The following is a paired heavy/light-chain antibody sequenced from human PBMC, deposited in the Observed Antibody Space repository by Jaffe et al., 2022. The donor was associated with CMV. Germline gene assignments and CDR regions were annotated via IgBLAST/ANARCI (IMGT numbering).Heavy chain of an antibody. Sequence: EVHLAESGGGLVQPGGSLRLSCAASGFDVSNSYMSWVRQAPGKGLEWVSVIYSGGNTKYADSVKGRFIISRDNSKSTLYLEMNNLRAEDTAVYYCARDEEPIAGGLDFGYWGQGTMVTVSS. CDR1: GFDVSNSY. D-gene: IGHD2-8*02. CDR3: ARDEEPIAGGLDFGY. CDR2: IYSGGNT. V-gene: IGHV3-66*01. J-gene: IGHJ4*02.
Light chain of an antibody. Sequence: SYELNQPPSLSVSPRQPASITCSGDKLGDKYISWYQQKAGQSPVMVIYQDSKRPSGIPERFSGSNSGNTATLTISGTQAMDEADYYCQTWDRTTAHVAFGGGTKLTVL. CDR3: QTWDRTTAHVA. V-gene: IGLV3-1*01. CDR1: KLGDKY. CDR2: QDS. J-gene: IGLJ2*01.